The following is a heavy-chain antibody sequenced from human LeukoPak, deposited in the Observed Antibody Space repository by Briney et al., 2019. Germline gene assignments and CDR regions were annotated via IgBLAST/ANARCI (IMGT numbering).Heavy chain of an antibody. CDR1: GGTFSSYA. D-gene: IGHD2-21*02. Sequence: ASVKVSCKASGGTFSSYAISWVRQAPGQGLEWMGRIIPIFGIANYAQKFRGRVTITADKSTSTAYMELSSLRSEDTAVYYCARGVCGGDCYLRDYYYYGMDVWGQGTTVTVSS. CDR3: ARGVCGGDCYLRDYYYYGMDV. V-gene: IGHV1-69*04. CDR2: IIPIFGIA. J-gene: IGHJ6*02.